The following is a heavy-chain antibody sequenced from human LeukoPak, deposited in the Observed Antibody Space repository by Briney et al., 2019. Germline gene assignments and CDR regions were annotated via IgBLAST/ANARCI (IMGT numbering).Heavy chain of an antibody. CDR3: ARDGLQFLDYFDY. CDR1: GFTFSSYW. J-gene: IGHJ4*02. Sequence: PEGSLRLSCAASGFTFSSYWMHWVRQAPGKGLVWVSRINTDGSSTSYADSVKGRFTISRDYAKNTLYLQMNSLRAEDTAVYYCARDGLQFLDYFDYWGQGTLVTVSS. D-gene: IGHD5-24*01. V-gene: IGHV3-74*01. CDR2: INTDGSST.